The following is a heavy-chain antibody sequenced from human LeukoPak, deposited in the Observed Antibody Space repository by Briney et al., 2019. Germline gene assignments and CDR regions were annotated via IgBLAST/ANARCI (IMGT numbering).Heavy chain of an antibody. V-gene: IGHV4-59*01. CDR1: GGSITNFY. D-gene: IGHD5-12*01. CDR3: ARDRRSGYDSTPWFDP. CDR2: IYYSGRT. Sequence: SETLSLTCAVSGGSITNFYWSWIRQPPGKGLEWIGDIYYSGRTKYSPSLESRVTISVDTSKNQFSLKLNSVTAADTAVYYCARDRRSGYDSTPWFDPWGQGTLVTVSS. J-gene: IGHJ5*02.